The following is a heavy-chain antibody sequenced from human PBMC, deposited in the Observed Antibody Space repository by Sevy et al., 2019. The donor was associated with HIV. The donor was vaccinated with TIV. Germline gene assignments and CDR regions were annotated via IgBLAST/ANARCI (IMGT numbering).Heavy chain of an antibody. CDR3: ARDAHSSSGGNCFDP. V-gene: IGHV1-69*13. CDR1: GGTFSSYA. J-gene: IGHJ5*02. CDR2: IIPIFGTA. D-gene: IGHD6-13*01. Sequence: ASVKVSCKASGGTFSSYAISWVRQAPGQGLEWMGGIIPIFGTANYAQKFQGRVTITADESTSTAYMELSSLRSEDTAVYYCARDAHSSSGGNCFDPWGQGTLVTVSS.